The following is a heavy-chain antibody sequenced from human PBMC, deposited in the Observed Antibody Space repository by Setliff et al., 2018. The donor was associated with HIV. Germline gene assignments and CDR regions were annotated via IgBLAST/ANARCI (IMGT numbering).Heavy chain of an antibody. Sequence: ASVKVSCKASGHSFTMYFLHWVRQAPGQGLEWMGMINPSGGEPSYAQKFQGWVTMTRDTSISTAYMEVSRLRPDDTAVYYCARNFGLSPSGKYYYYSGMDIWGQGTTVTVSS. J-gene: IGHJ6*02. CDR2: INPSGGEP. CDR3: ARNFGLSPSGKYYYYSGMDI. CDR1: GHSFTMYF. D-gene: IGHD3-10*01. V-gene: IGHV1-2*04.